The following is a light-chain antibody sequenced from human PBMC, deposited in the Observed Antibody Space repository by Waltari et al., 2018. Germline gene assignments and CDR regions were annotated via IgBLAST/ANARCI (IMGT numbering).Light chain of an antibody. CDR3: QQSYSAPYT. CDR2: EVS. CDR1: QTIKNY. J-gene: IGKJ2*01. Sequence: DIQMTQSPSPLSVSVGDRVTITCRASQTIKNYLNWYQQKPGEAPKFLIYEVSNLHSGVPSRFSGSGSGTDFTLTISSLQPEDFATYYCQQSYSAPYTFGQGTKLDIK. V-gene: IGKV1-39*01.